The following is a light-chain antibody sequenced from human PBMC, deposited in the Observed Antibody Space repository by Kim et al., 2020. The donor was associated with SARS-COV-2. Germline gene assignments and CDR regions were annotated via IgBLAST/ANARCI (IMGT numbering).Light chain of an antibody. CDR3: QAWDSSTAVV. Sequence: SYELTQPPSLSVSPGQTASITCSGDKVGDKYACWYQQKPGQSPVLVIYQDSKRPSGIPERFSGSNSGNTATLTISGTQAMDEADYYCQAWDSSTAVVFGG. CDR2: QDS. CDR1: KVGDKY. J-gene: IGLJ2*01. V-gene: IGLV3-1*01.